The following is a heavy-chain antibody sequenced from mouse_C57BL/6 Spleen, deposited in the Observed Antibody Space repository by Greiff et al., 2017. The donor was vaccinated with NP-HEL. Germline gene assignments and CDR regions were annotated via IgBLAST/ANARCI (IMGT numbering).Heavy chain of an antibody. CDR2: IYPSDSET. Sequence: VQLQQPGAELVRPGSSVKLSCKASGYTFSSYWMDWVKQRPGQGLEWIGNIYPSDSETYYNQKFKDKATLTVDKASSTAYMQLSSLTSGDSAVYYCARGGYYGNWGVMDYWGQGTSVTVSS. CDR1: GYTFSSYW. D-gene: IGHD2-1*01. J-gene: IGHJ4*01. V-gene: IGHV1-61*01. CDR3: ARGGYYGNWGVMDY.